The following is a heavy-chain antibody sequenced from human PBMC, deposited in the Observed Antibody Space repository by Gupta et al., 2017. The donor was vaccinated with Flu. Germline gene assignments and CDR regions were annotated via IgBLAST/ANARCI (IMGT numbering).Heavy chain of an antibody. D-gene: IGHD3-10*01. V-gene: IGHV3-48*01. CDR1: FSTYS. J-gene: IGHJ4*02. CDR2: IHAISGTI. CDR3: ARVEARRLNYFDY. Sequence: FSTYSMSWVRQAPGKGLEWVSYIHAISGTIYYADPVKGRFTISRDNAKNSLYLQMDSLRAEDTAVDFCARVEARRLNYFDYWGQGTRVTVSS.